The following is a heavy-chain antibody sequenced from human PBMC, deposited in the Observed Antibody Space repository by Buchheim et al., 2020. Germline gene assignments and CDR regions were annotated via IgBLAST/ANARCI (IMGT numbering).Heavy chain of an antibody. CDR1: GFTFSLFA. J-gene: IGHJ6*03. V-gene: IGHV3-23*01. CDR2: ISGSGGST. CDR3: ATARYQLPTLPRQV. D-gene: IGHD2-2*01. Sequence: DVQLLESGGGFVQPGGSLRLSCEASGFTFSLFAMTWVRQTPGKGLEWVSAISGSGGSTYYADSVKGRFTISRDNSHNTLDLQMNSLRAEDTAVYYCATARYQLPTLPRQVWGKGTT.